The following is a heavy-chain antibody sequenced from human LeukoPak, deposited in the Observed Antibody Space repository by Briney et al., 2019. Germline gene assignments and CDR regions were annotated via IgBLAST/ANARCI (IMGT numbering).Heavy chain of an antibody. D-gene: IGHD3-16*01. CDR1: W. CDR3: ARPFSPTTSYGS. V-gene: IGHV5-51*01. CDR2: IYPFDSDT. J-gene: IGHJ4*02. Sequence: WIGXXRQMPGKGLXWMGIIYPFDSDTRYSPSSEGQVTISADKSISTAYLQWSSLKASDTAMYYCARPFSPTTSYGSWGQGTLVTVSS.